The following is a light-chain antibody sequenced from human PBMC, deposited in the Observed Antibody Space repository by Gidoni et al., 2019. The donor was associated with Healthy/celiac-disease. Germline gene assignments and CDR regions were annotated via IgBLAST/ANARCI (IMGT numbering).Light chain of an antibody. CDR1: QSVLSSSNNKNY. V-gene: IGKV4-1*01. CDR2: WAS. CDR3: QSRLT. J-gene: IGKJ4*01. Sequence: DILMTHSPDSLAVSLGDRATINCKSSQSVLSSSNNKNYLNWYQQKAGQPPKLLFYWASTRESGVPDRFSGGGSGTDFTLTISSLQAEDVAVYYCQSRLTFGGGTKVEIK.